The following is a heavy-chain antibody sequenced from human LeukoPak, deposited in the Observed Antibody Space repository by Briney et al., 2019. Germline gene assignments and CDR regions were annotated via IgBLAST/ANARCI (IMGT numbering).Heavy chain of an antibody. CDR1: GGSISSYY. Sequence: SETLSLTCTVSGGSISSYYWSWIRQPPGKGLEWIGYISYSGSTNYNPSLKSRVAISVDTSESQFSLKLTSVTAADTAVYYCARAVFGVVSYFDYWGQGTLVTVSS. CDR2: ISYSGST. J-gene: IGHJ4*02. V-gene: IGHV4-59*08. D-gene: IGHD3-3*01. CDR3: ARAVFGVVSYFDY.